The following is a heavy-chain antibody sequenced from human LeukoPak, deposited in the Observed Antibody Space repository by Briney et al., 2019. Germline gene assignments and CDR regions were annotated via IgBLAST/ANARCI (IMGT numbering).Heavy chain of an antibody. CDR1: GFTFSSYW. Sequence: GGSLRLSCAASGFTFSSYWMTWVRQAPGKGLEWVANINQDGSETYYVDSVKGRFTISRDNAESSLYLQMNSLRAEDTAMYYCARGASLKYQLAIDYWGLGTLVTVSS. J-gene: IGHJ4*02. V-gene: IGHV3-7*05. D-gene: IGHD2-2*01. CDR3: ARGASLKYQLAIDY. CDR2: INQDGSET.